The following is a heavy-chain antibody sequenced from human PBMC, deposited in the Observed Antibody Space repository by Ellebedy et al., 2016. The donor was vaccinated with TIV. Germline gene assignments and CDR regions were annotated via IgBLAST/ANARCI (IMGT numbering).Heavy chain of an antibody. D-gene: IGHD6-13*01. CDR1: GGSFSGYY. J-gene: IGHJ6*02. CDR2: INHSGST. CDR3: ARGGFGSSWYVSNKVHGMDV. V-gene: IGHV4-34*01. Sequence: SETLSLTCAVYGGSFSGYYWSWIRQPPGKGLEWIGEINHSGSTNYNPSLKSRVTISVDTSKNQFSLKLSSVTAADTAVYYCARGGFGSSWYVSNKVHGMDVWGQGTTVTVSS.